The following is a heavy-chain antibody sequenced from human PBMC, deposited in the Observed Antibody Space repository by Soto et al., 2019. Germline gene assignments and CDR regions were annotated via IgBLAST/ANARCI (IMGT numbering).Heavy chain of an antibody. D-gene: IGHD3-22*01. CDR2: IIPIFGTA. J-gene: IGHJ4*02. CDR1: GGTFSSYA. CDR3: ARANTFYYDSSGYYGFAY. V-gene: IGHV1-69*13. Sequence: SVKVSCKASGGTFSSYAISWVRQAPGQGLEWMGGIIPIFGTANYAQKFQGRVTITADESTSTAYMELSSLRSEDTVVYYCARANTFYYDSSGYYGFAYWGQGTLVTVSS.